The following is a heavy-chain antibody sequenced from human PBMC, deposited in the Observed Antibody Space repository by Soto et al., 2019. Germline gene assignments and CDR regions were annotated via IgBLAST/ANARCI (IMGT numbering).Heavy chain of an antibody. D-gene: IGHD4-17*01. J-gene: IGHJ5*02. CDR2: FDPEDGET. Sequence: GASVKVSCRVSGYTLTELSMHWVRQAPGKGLEWMGGFDPEDGETIYAQKFQGRVTMSEDTSTDTVYMELSSLRSEDTAVYYCATVSGDYVNLVWFGPWGQGTLVTVSS. CDR3: ATVSGDYVNLVWFGP. CDR1: GYTLTELS. V-gene: IGHV1-24*01.